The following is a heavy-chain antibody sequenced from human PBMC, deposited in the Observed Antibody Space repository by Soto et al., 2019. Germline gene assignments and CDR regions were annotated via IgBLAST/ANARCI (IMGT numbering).Heavy chain of an antibody. CDR1: GFTFDDYA. Sequence: EVQLVESGGGLVQPGRSLRLSCAASGFTFDDYAMHWVRQGPGKGLEWVSSISWNSGNLGYADSVKVRFTISRDNAKNSLYLQMNSLRGEDMALYYCAKGASTTVFAFNDYWGQGTLVTVSS. J-gene: IGHJ4*02. CDR2: ISWNSGNL. D-gene: IGHD4-17*01. CDR3: AKGASTTVFAFNDY. V-gene: IGHV3-9*03.